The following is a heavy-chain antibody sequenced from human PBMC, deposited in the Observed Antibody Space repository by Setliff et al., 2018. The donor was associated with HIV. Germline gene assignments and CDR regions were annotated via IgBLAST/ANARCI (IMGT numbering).Heavy chain of an antibody. J-gene: IGHJ5*02. V-gene: IGHV4-59*01. CDR1: GASISSYY. CDR3: ARAQNEPDPRDNWFDP. D-gene: IGHD1-1*01. Sequence: SETLSLTCTVSGASISSYYWSWIRQPPGKGLEWIGYIYSSGSTNYNPSLKSRVTISVDTSKNHFSLNLSSVTAADTAVYYCARAQNEPDPRDNWFDPWGQGTLVTVSS. CDR2: IYSSGST.